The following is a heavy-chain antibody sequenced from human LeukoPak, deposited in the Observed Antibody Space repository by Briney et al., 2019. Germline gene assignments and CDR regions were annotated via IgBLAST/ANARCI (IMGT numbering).Heavy chain of an antibody. CDR3: GRVFWNLLWSGAPPLHFYF. J-gene: IGHJ4*02. D-gene: IGHD3-10*01. V-gene: IGHV1-18*01. Sequence: ASVKVSCKASGYTFTNYGISWVRQAPGQGLEWMGWISAYNGNTNYPQKFQARVTMTTDTSTSIAYMELRSLRYDDTAVYFCGRVFWNLLWSGAPPLHFYFLGQGTLVTVSS. CDR2: ISAYNGNT. CDR1: GYTFTNYG.